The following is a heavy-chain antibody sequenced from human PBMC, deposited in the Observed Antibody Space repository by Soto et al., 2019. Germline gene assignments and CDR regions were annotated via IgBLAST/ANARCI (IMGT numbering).Heavy chain of an antibody. J-gene: IGHJ5*02. D-gene: IGHD3-10*01. V-gene: IGHV2-5*01. Sequence: SGPTLVNPTQTLTLTCTFSGFSLSTSGVGVGWNRQPPGKALYWLVLIYWNDDKRYSPSLKSRLTITKDTSKNQVVLTMTNMDPVDTATYCCAHRQKGTLHGSGSYHWFDPWGQGTLVTVSS. CDR2: IYWNDDK. CDR3: AHRQKGTLHGSGSYHWFDP. CDR1: GFSLSTSGVG.